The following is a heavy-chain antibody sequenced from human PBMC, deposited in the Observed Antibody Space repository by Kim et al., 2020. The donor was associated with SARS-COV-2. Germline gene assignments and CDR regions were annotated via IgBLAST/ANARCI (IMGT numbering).Heavy chain of an antibody. J-gene: IGHJ6*02. D-gene: IGHD1-26*01. CDR2: ISWNSGSI. Sequence: GGSLRLSCAASGFTFGDYAMHWVRQAPGKGLEWVSGISWNSGSISSADSVKGRFTISRDNAKNYLYLQMNSLRAEDTALYYCEKDSFGGSDGDYCYEYGMDDWGQGTTVTVSS. V-gene: IGHV3-9*01. CDR1: GFTFGDYA. CDR3: EKDSFGGSDGDYCYEYGMDD.